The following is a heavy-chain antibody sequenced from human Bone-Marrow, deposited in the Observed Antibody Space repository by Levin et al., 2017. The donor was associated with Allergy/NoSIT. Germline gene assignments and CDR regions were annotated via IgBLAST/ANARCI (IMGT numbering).Heavy chain of an antibody. Sequence: ASVKVSCKASGYTFTGYYMHWVRQAPGQGLEWMGWINPNSGGTNYAQKFQGRVTMTRDTSISTAYMELSRLRSDDTAVYYCARDASGWSQPGGLDYWGQGTLVTVSS. D-gene: IGHD6-19*01. CDR3: ARDASGWSQPGGLDY. CDR1: GYTFTGYY. V-gene: IGHV1-2*02. J-gene: IGHJ4*02. CDR2: INPNSGGT.